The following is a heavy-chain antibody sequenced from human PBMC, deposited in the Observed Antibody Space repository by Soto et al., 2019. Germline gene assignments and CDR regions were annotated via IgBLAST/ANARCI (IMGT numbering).Heavy chain of an antibody. CDR3: SRERFSSSPNLFFYYGMDV. Sequence: ASVKVSCKASGYTFGANYMYWVRQAPGQGLEWMGWINPNSGGTNYAQRFQGRVTMTRDTAVSTVYMELSRLRSDDTAVYYCSRERFSSSPNLFFYYGMDVWGQGTTVTVSS. D-gene: IGHD6-6*01. CDR2: INPNSGGT. CDR1: GYTFGANY. V-gene: IGHV1-2*02. J-gene: IGHJ6*02.